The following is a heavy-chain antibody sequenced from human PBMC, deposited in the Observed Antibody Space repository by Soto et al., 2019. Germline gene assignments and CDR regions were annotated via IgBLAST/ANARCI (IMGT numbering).Heavy chain of an antibody. V-gene: IGHV5-10-1*01. CDR1: GYSFTSYW. J-gene: IGHJ4*02. D-gene: IGHD3-22*01. CDR2: IDPSDSQT. Sequence: GESLKISCKGSGYSFTSYWITWVRQKPGKGLEWMGRIDPSDSQTYYSPSFRGHVTISVTKSITTVFLQWSSLRASDTAMYYCARQIYDSDTGPNFQYYFDSWGQGTPVTVSS. CDR3: ARQIYDSDTGPNFQYYFDS.